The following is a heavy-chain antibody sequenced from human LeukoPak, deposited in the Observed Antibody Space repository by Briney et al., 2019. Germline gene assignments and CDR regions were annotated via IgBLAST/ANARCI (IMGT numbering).Heavy chain of an antibody. V-gene: IGHV4-34*01. CDR2: INHSGST. Sequence: SETLSLTCAVYGGSFSGYYWSWIRQPPGKGLEWIGEINHSGSTSYNPSLKSRVTISVDTSKNQFSLKLSSVTAADTAVYYCARGLRFLEWFSSYMDVWGKGTTVTVSS. CDR3: ARGLRFLEWFSSYMDV. J-gene: IGHJ6*03. D-gene: IGHD3-3*01. CDR1: GGSFSGYY.